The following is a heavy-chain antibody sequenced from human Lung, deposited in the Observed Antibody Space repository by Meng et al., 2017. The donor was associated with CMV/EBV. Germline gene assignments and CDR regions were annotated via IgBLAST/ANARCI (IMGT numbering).Heavy chain of an antibody. Sequence: ASXXVSXKTSGDTFTTFTIDWVRQAPGQGLEWMGRINPNSGGTNYAQKFQGRVTMTRDTSISTAYMELSWLRSDDTAVYYCARAGYYYGSGSCDYWGQGTLVTVSS. J-gene: IGHJ4*02. V-gene: IGHV1-2*02. CDR3: ARAGYYYGSGSCDY. CDR1: GDTFTTFT. CDR2: INPNSGGT. D-gene: IGHD3-10*01.